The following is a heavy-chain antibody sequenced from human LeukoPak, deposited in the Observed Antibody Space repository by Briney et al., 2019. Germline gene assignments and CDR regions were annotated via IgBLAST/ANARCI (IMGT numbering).Heavy chain of an antibody. CDR1: GYTFTSYG. J-gene: IGHJ6*03. CDR3: AREYCSSTSCLTRPYYYYYYMDV. Sequence: ASVKASCKASGYTFTSYGISWVRQAPGQGLEWMGWISAYNGNTNYAQKLQGRVTMTTDTSTSTAYMELRSLRSDDTAVYYCAREYCSSTSCLTRPYYYYYYMDVWGKGTTVTVSS. V-gene: IGHV1-18*01. CDR2: ISAYNGNT. D-gene: IGHD2-2*01.